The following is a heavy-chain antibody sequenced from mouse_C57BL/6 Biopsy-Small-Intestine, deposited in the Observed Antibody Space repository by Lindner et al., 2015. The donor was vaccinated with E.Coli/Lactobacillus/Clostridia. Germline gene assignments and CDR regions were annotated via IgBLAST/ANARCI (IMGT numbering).Heavy chain of an antibody. CDR2: INPYNGGT. CDR3: ARTGYLDY. V-gene: IGHV1-19*01. J-gene: IGHJ2*01. Sequence: VQLQESGPVLVKPGASVKMSCRASGYTFTDYYMNWVKQSHGKSLEWIGVINPYNGGTSYNQKFKGKATLTVDKSSSTAYMELNSLTSEDSAVYFCARTGYLDYWGQGTTLTVSS. CDR1: GYTFTDYY.